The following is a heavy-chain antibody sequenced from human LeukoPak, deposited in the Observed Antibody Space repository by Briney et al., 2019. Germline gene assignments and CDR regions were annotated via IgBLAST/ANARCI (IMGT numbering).Heavy chain of an antibody. J-gene: IGHJ4*02. CDR2: INHSGST. Sequence: SETLSLTCAVYGGSFSGYYWSWIRQPPGKGLEWIGEINHSGSTNYNPSLKSRVTISVDTSKNQFSLKLSSVTAADTAVYYCARATWEDYDYYFDYWGQGTLVTVSS. V-gene: IGHV4-34*01. D-gene: IGHD4-17*01. CDR1: GGSFSGYY. CDR3: ARATWEDYDYYFDY.